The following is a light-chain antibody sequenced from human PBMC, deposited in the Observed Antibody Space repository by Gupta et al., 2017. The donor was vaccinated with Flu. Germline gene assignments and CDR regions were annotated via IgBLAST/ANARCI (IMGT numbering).Light chain of an antibody. V-gene: IGLV3-21*02. Sequence: SSLLTHPPSVSLPPGQTAIITCGGDNLRSKDGHGYQQRPGQAPERVIQVDSVRPSGIPERCAGSNSGNKDTPTLSGVEGGDEADGNCQVGASSGGHPVVFGGGTKLTVL. CDR3: QVGASSGGHPVV. CDR1: NLRSKD. J-gene: IGLJ2*01. CDR2: VDS.